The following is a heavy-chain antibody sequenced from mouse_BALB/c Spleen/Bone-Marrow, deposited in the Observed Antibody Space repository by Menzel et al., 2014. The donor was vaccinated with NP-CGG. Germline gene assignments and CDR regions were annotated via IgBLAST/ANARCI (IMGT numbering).Heavy chain of an antibody. D-gene: IGHD2-3*01. CDR3: ARDKGGYYVGGFAY. CDR2: ISDGGTYT. Sequence: EVKLVESGGGLVKPGGSLNLSCAASGFTFSDYYMYWVRQTPEKRLEWVATISDGGTYTYYSDSVKGRFTISRDNARNNLYLQMSSLKSEDTAMYYCARDKGGYYVGGFAYWGQGTLVTVSA. V-gene: IGHV5-4*02. J-gene: IGHJ3*01. CDR1: GFTFSDYY.